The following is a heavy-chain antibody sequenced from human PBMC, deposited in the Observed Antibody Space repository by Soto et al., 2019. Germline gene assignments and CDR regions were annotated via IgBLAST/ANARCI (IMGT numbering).Heavy chain of an antibody. CDR2: IYYSGST. V-gene: IGHV4-31*03. J-gene: IGHJ5*02. CDR3: AREKFEFFEQQPSVRDP. D-gene: IGHD6-13*01. Sequence: TSETLSLTCTVSGGSISSGGYYWSWIRQHPGKGLEWIGYIYYSGSTYYNPSLKSRVTISVDTSKNQFSLKLSSVTAADTAVYYCAREKFEFFEQQPSVRDPWGQGTLVTVSS. CDR1: GGSISSGGYY.